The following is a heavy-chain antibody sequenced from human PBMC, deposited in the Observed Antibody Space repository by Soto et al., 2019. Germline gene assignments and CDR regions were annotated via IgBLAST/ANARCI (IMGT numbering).Heavy chain of an antibody. D-gene: IGHD3-22*01. CDR3: ARATTYCYVSSCSPRAFDI. V-gene: IGHV1-69*06. Sequence: QVQLVQSGAEVKKPGSSVKVSCKASGGTFSSYAISWVRQAPGQGLEWMGGIIPIFGTANYAQKFQGRVTITSDKSTNTAYMELRRLRSEETAVYYFARATTYCYVSSCSPRAFDIWGQGTMVTVSS. CDR2: IIPIFGTA. J-gene: IGHJ3*02. CDR1: GGTFSSYA.